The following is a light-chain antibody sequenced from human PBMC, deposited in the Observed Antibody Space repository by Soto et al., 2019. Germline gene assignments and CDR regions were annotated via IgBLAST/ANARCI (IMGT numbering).Light chain of an antibody. CDR2: TND. Sequence: QSVLTQPPSTSGTPGQRVTISCSGSSTNVGVNPVNWYQQFPGTAPRLLIYTNDQRPSGVPGRFSGSKSGTTASLDISGLQSDAEADYYCAAWDDSLYGLVFGGGTKLTVL. J-gene: IGLJ2*01. V-gene: IGLV1-44*01. CDR3: AAWDDSLYGLV. CDR1: STNVGVNP.